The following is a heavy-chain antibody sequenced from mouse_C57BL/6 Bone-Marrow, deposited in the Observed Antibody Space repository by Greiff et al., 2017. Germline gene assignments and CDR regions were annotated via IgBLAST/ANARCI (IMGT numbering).Heavy chain of an antibody. Sequence: VQLRQSVAELVRPGASVKLSCTASGYNIKHTYMHWVKQRPEQSLEWIGRINPETGNTTYAPKLQGKATITSDTSANTAYLQLSSRTSEDTAIYYCAPNWFADWGQGTLVTVSA. CDR3: APNWFAD. V-gene: IGHV14-3*01. CDR2: INPETGNT. J-gene: IGHJ3*01. CDR1: GYNIKHTY.